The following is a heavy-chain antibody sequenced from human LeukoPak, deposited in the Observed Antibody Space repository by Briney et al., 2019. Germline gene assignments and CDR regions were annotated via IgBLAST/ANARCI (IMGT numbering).Heavy chain of an antibody. D-gene: IGHD3-10*01. Sequence: VASVKVSCKASGYTFTSYGISWVRQAPGQGLEWMGWISAYNGNTNYAQKLQGRVTMTTDTSTSTAYMELRSLRSDDTAVYYCARVHPVLLWFGELSPNFDYWGQGTLVTVSS. CDR3: ARVHPVLLWFGELSPNFDY. J-gene: IGHJ4*02. CDR1: GYTFTSYG. CDR2: ISAYNGNT. V-gene: IGHV1-18*01.